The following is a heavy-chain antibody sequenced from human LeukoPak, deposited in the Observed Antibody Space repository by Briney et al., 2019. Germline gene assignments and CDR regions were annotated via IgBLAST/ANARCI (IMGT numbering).Heavy chain of an antibody. CDR1: GGSISSGSYY. V-gene: IGHV4-61*01. CDR3: ASEPLGYCSGGSCYSGLGMDV. Sequence: SETLSLTCTVSGGSISSGSYYWSWIRQPAGKGLEWIGYIYYSGSTNYNPSLKSRVTISVDTSKNQFSLKLSSVTAADTAVYYCASEPLGYCSGGSCYSGLGMDVWGQGTTVTVSS. D-gene: IGHD2-15*01. CDR2: IYYSGST. J-gene: IGHJ6*02.